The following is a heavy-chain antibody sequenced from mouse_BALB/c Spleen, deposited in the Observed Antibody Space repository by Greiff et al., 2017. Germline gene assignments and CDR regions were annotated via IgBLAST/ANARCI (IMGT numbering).Heavy chain of an antibody. D-gene: IGHD2-1*01. CDR1: GYTFTSYT. CDR3: AREGGYYGNPTSWFAY. V-gene: IGHV1-4*01. J-gene: IGHJ3*01. Sequence: VQLQQSGAELARPGASVKMSCKASGYTFTSYTMHWVKQRPGQGLEWIGYINPSSGYTNYNQKFKDKATLTADKSSSTAYMQLSSLTSEDSAVYYCAREGGYYGNPTSWFAYWGQGTLVTVSA. CDR2: INPSSGYT.